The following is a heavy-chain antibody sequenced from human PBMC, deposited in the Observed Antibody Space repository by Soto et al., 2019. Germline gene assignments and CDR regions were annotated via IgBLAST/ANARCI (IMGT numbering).Heavy chain of an antibody. CDR3: ATGALFDY. CDR2: IKSKPDGATI. V-gene: IGHV3-15*01. J-gene: IGHJ4*02. CDR1: GFIFSNAW. Sequence: PGGSLRLSCAGSGFIFSNAWMSWVRQAPGKGLEWVARIKSKPDGATIDYAAPVKGRFTISRDDSKSTVYLQMNSLKTEDTGVFYCATGALFDYWGQGTLVTVSS.